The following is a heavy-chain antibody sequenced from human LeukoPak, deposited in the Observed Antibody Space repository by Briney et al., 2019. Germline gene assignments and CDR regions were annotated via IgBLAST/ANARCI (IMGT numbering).Heavy chain of an antibody. V-gene: IGHV4-39*07. CDR2: IYYSGST. Sequence: SETLSLTCTVSGGSISSSSYYWGWIRQPPGKGLEWIGSIYYSGSTYYNPSLKSRVTISVDTSKNQFSLKLSSVTAADTAVYYCARGVDQYYYYYYMDVWGKGTTVTISS. CDR1: GGSISSSSYY. J-gene: IGHJ6*03. CDR3: ARGVDQYYYYYYMDV. D-gene: IGHD2-15*01.